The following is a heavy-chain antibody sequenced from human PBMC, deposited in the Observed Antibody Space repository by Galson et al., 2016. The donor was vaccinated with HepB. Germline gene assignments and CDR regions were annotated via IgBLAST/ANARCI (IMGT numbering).Heavy chain of an antibody. D-gene: IGHD6-13*01. CDR1: GFSFIXYG. CDR3: ARGLAAAMSMWFDP. V-gene: IGHV3-33*05. J-gene: IGHJ5*02. Sequence: SLRLSCAASGFSFIXYGMHWVRQAXXXGLXXVAFVXHDXSSKYYAESVKGRFTISRDNQKKTLVLEMNSLRVEDTAVYYCARGLAAAMSMWFDPWGQGSLVIVS. CDR2: VXHDXSSK.